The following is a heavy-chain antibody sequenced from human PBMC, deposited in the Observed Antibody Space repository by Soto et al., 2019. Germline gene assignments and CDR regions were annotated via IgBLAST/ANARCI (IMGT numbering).Heavy chain of an antibody. CDR2: IYYSGST. CDR1: GGSISSGGYY. V-gene: IGHV4-31*03. Sequence: QVQLQESGPGLVKPSQTLSLTCTVSGGSISSGGYYWSWIRQHPGKGLEWIGYIYYSGSTYYNPSLKSRVTISVDTSKNQFSLKLSSVTAADTAVYYCARDKVHDYGDYARIPAGAFDIWGQGTMVTVSS. J-gene: IGHJ3*02. D-gene: IGHD4-17*01. CDR3: ARDKVHDYGDYARIPAGAFDI.